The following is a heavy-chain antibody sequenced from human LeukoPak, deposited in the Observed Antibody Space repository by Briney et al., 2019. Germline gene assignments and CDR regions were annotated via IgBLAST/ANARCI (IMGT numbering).Heavy chain of an antibody. CDR2: INIAGDT. CDR1: GFTFSSYD. D-gene: IGHD3-10*01. Sequence: PGGSLRLSCAASGFTFSSYDRYWVRQSTGEGLEWVSAINIAGDTYYAASVKGRFTISRENAKNSLSLQMNSLRAGDTAVYYCARGVPFGEKGIDVWGKGTTVTVSS. V-gene: IGHV3-13*01. J-gene: IGHJ6*04. CDR3: ARGVPFGEKGIDV.